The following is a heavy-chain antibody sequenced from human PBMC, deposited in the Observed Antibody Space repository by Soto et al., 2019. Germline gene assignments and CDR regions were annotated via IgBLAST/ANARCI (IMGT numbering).Heavy chain of an antibody. CDR1: GGSFSGYY. J-gene: IGHJ5*02. CDR2: INHSGST. Sequence: ETLSLTCAVYGGSFSGYYWSWIRQPPGKGLEWIGEINHSGSTNYNPSLKSRVTISVDTSKNQFSLKLSSVTAADTAVYYCARVQTVHNWFDPWGQGTLVTVSS. D-gene: IGHD4-17*01. CDR3: ARVQTVHNWFDP. V-gene: IGHV4-34*01.